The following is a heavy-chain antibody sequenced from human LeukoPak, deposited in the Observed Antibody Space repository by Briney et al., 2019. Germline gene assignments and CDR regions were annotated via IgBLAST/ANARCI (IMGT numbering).Heavy chain of an antibody. D-gene: IGHD3-22*01. CDR1: GFTFSNAW. CDR2: IKSKTDGGTT. CDR3: TTPGGVVVAQPNDY. J-gene: IGHJ4*02. V-gene: IGHV3-15*01. Sequence: PGGSLRLSCAASGFTFSNAWMSWVRQAPGKGLGWVGRIKSKTDGGTTDYAAPVKGRFTISRDDSKNTLYLQMNSLKTEDTAVYYCTTPGGVVVAQPNDYWGQGTLVTVSS.